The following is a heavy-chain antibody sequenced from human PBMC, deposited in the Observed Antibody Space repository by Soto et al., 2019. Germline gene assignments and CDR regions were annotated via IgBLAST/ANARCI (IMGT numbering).Heavy chain of an antibody. CDR2: ISYDGSNK. D-gene: IGHD1-26*01. CDR1: GFTFSSYG. CDR3: AKDFVVGALTHIVYYYDYGMDV. V-gene: IGHV3-30*18. J-gene: IGHJ6*02. Sequence: QVQLVESGGGVVQPGRSLRLSCAASGFTFSSYGMHWVRQAPGKGLEWVAVISYDGSNKYYADSVKGRFTISRDNSKNTLYLQMNRLRAEDTAVYYCAKDFVVGALTHIVYYYDYGMDVWGQGTTVTVSS.